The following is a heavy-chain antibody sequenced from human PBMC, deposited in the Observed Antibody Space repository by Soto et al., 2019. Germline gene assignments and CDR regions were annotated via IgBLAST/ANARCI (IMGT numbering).Heavy chain of an antibody. Sequence: ASVKVSCKVSGYTFITYGVTWVRQAPGQGLEWMGWITPYNGKTHYAQKFQDRVTMTTDTAATTAYMELRSLTSDDSAMYFCARDTSHYFDHWGQGILVTVSS. CDR2: ITPYNGKT. CDR1: GYTFITYG. V-gene: IGHV1-18*01. D-gene: IGHD2-2*01. CDR3: ARDTSHYFDH. J-gene: IGHJ4*02.